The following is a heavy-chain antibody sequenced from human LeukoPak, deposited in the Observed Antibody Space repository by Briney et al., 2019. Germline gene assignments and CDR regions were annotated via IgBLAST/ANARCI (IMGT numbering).Heavy chain of an antibody. CDR1: GGSISSSSYY. J-gene: IGHJ2*01. Sequence: SETLSLTCTVSGGSISSSSYYWGWIRQPPGKGLEWIGSIYYSGSTYYNPSLKSRVTISVDTSKNQFSLKLSSLTAADTAVYYCASAGYCTNGVCRNYWYFDLWGRGTLVTVSS. CDR3: ASAGYCTNGVCRNYWYFDL. CDR2: IYYSGST. D-gene: IGHD2-8*01. V-gene: IGHV4-39*01.